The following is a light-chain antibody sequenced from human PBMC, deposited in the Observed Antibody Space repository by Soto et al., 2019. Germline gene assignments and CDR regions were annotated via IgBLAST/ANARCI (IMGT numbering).Light chain of an antibody. CDR1: QSISNRY. V-gene: IGKV3-20*01. CDR3: QQYGNSPLT. CDR2: GAS. J-gene: IGKJ3*01. Sequence: EIVLTQSPGTLSLSPGERATLSCRASQSISNRYLAWYQRKPGQAPRLLIYGASSRATGIPDRFSGSGSGTDFTLTISRLDPEDFAVYYCQQYGNSPLTFGPGTKLDIK.